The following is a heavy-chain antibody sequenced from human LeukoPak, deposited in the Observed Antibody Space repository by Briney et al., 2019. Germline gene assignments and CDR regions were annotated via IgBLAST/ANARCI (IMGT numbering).Heavy chain of an antibody. CDR1: GGSFSGYY. Sequence: KPSETLSLTRAVYGGSFSGYYWSWIRQPPGEGLEWIGSIYHSGSTYYNPSLKSRVTISVDTSKNQFSLNLSSVTAADTAVYYCAGQGGGVALDYWGQGMLVTVSS. V-gene: IGHV4-34*01. CDR2: IYHSGST. CDR3: AGQGGGVALDY. J-gene: IGHJ4*02. D-gene: IGHD2-8*01.